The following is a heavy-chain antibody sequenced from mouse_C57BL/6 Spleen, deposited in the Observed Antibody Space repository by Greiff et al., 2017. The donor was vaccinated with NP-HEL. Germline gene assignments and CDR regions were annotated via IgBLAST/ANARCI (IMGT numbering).Heavy chain of an antibody. CDR2: IDPSDSYT. Sequence: VQLQESGAELVRPGTSVKLSCKASGYTFTSYWMHWVKQRPGQGLEWIGVIDPSDSYTNYNQKFKGKATLTVDTSSSTAYMQLSSLTSEDSAVYYCAYYYGAWFAYWGQGTLVTVSA. CDR1: GYTFTSYW. J-gene: IGHJ3*01. V-gene: IGHV1-59*01. CDR3: AYYYGAWFAY. D-gene: IGHD1-1*01.